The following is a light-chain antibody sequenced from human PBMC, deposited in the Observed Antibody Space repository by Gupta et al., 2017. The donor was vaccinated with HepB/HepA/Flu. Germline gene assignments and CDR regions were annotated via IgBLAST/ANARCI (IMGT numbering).Light chain of an antibody. V-gene: IGLV1-51*02. CDR3: GAWDSRLSAVV. J-gene: IGLJ2*01. CDR2: EKN. Sequence: QSVLTQPPSVSAAPGHKVTISCSGSSSNIGNNYVSWYQQLPGTAPKLLSYEKNKRPSGIPDRFSGSQSGTSATLAITGLQTGDEAEYYCGAWDSRLSAVVFGGGTKLTVL. CDR1: SSNIGNNY.